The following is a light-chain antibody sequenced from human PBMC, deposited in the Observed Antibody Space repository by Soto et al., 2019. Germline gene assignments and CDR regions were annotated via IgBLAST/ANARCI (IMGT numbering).Light chain of an antibody. J-gene: IGKJ1*01. V-gene: IGKV1-5*01. Sequence: IQMTQSPSTLSASVGDRVTITCRASQGVGTYLAWYQHKPGKAPKLLIYDASKLENGVPSRFSGSESGTDFTLTISSLQPDDFATYYCQQYNDWWTFGQGTKLEIK. CDR2: DAS. CDR1: QGVGTY. CDR3: QQYNDWWT.